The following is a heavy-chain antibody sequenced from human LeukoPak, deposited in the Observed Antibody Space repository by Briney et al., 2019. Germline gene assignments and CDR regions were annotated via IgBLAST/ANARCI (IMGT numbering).Heavy chain of an antibody. D-gene: IGHD2-15*01. CDR1: GGSITSSSYY. CDR2: AYYSGNT. V-gene: IGHV4-39*01. J-gene: IGHJ4*02. CDR3: ASFGYCSGGSCYPPGY. Sequence: SETLSLTCTVSGGSITSSSYYWGWIRQPPGKGLEWIGSAYYSGNTYYNPSLKSRVIISGDTSKNQFSLKMTSVTAADTAMYYCASFGYCSGGSCYPPGYWGQGTLVIVSS.